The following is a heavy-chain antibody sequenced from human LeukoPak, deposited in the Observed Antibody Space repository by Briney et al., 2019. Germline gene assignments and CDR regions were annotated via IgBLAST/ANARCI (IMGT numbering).Heavy chain of an antibody. V-gene: IGHV1-8*02. CDR3: ARGLSSGWYSDY. CDR2: MNPNSGNT. Sequence: ASVKVSCKASGYTFTSYGISWVRQAPGQGLEWMGWMNPNSGNTGYAQKFQGRVTMTRNTSISTAYMELSSLRSEDTAVYYCARGLSSGWYSDYWGQGTLVTVSS. D-gene: IGHD6-19*01. J-gene: IGHJ4*02. CDR1: GYTFTSYG.